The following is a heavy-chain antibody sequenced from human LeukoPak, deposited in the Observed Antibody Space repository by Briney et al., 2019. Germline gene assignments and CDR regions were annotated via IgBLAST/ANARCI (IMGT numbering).Heavy chain of an antibody. CDR1: GFTFSSYG. V-gene: IGHV3-30*18. D-gene: IGHD6-19*01. CDR3: AKFRSDPYYFDY. J-gene: IGHJ4*02. Sequence: GGSLRLSCAASGFTFSSYGMHWVRQAPGKGLEWVAVISYDGSNKYYADSVKGRFTISRDNSKNTLYLQMNSLRAEDTAVYYCAKFRSDPYYFDYWGQGTLVTVSS. CDR2: ISYDGSNK.